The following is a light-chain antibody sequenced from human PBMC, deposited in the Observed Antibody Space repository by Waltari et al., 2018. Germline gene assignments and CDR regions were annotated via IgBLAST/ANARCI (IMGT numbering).Light chain of an antibody. V-gene: IGKV3-20*01. CDR2: DAS. CDR1: KY. Sequence: KYFAWYPPEPGQAPRLVMYDASTRATGIPDRFSGSGSGTDFSLTISRLEPEDFAVYYCQKYVNLPATFGQGTRVEIK. CDR3: QKYVNLPAT. J-gene: IGKJ1*01.